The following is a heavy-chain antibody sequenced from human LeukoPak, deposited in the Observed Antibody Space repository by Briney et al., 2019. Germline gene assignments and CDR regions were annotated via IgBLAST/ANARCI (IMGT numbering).Heavy chain of an antibody. Sequence: LAGGSLRLSCAASGFPFSTYYMDWVRQAPGKGLEWVGLSRAKGDSYSTEYAASVRGRFSISRDESQNSMFLHMNSLKTEDTAVYFCAREYFYGMDVWGQGTTVTVSS. V-gene: IGHV3-72*01. J-gene: IGHJ6*02. CDR3: AREYFYGMDV. CDR2: SRAKGDSYST. CDR1: GFPFSTYY.